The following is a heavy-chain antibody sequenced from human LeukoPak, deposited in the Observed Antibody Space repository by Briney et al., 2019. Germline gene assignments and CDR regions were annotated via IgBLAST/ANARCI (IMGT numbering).Heavy chain of an antibody. CDR2: IRSNSDGGTI. Sequence: PGGSLRLSCAASGFTFSLYWMNWVRRAPGKGLEWVGRIRSNSDGGTIDYAAPVKGRFTLSRDDSKTTLYLQMNSLQTEDTAVYYCATDFYDSTWGQGTLVTVSS. CDR1: GFTFSLYW. J-gene: IGHJ5*02. CDR3: ATDFYDST. V-gene: IGHV3-15*07. D-gene: IGHD3-22*01.